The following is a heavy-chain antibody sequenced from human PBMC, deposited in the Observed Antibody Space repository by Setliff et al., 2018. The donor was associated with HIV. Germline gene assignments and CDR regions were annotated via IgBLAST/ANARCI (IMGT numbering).Heavy chain of an antibody. CDR2: LHASGNT. CDR1: GDSTSNSY. J-gene: IGHJ6*03. CDR3: ARDVLKSNYLGYYYYLDV. V-gene: IGHV4-4*07. Sequence: TLSLTCSVSGDSTSNSYWSWIRQPAGKGLEWIGRLHASGNTNYNPSLKSRVTMSIDTSKNQLSLRLTSVTAADTAVYYCARDVLKSNYLGYYYYLDVWGKGTTVTVS. D-gene: IGHD3-9*01.